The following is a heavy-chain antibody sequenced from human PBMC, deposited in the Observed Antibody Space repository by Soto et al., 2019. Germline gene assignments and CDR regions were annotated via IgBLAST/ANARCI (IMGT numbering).Heavy chain of an antibody. Sequence: QVQLVQSGAEVKKPGASVKVSCKASGYTFTSYGISGVRQAPGQGLERMGWISAYNGNTNYAQTLQGRVTMTTETSTSPAYMELRSLRSDDTAVYYCAREYGSGSRFDYWGQGTLVTVSS. J-gene: IGHJ4*02. D-gene: IGHD3-10*01. CDR2: ISAYNGNT. V-gene: IGHV1-18*01. CDR3: AREYGSGSRFDY. CDR1: GYTFTSYG.